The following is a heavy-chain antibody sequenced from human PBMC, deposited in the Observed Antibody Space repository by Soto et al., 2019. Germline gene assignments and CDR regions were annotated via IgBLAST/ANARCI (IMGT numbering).Heavy chain of an antibody. D-gene: IGHD3-3*01. CDR3: AAGWFRFLEWFPQPYYRMDV. V-gene: IGHV1-58*01. CDR1: GFTFTNSA. Sequence: SVKVSCKASGFTFTNSAVQWVRQARGQRLEWIGWIVVGSGNTNYAQKFQERVTITRDMSTSTAYMELSSLRSEDTAVYYCAAGWFRFLEWFPQPYYRMDVRAQGTTVPVSS. CDR2: IVVGSGNT. J-gene: IGHJ6*02.